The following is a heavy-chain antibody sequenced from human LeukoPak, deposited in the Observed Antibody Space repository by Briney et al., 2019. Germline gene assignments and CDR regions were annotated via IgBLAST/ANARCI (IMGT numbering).Heavy chain of an antibody. CDR3: ASGIVGAHVDPTPHDAFDI. CDR1: GYTFTGYY. V-gene: IGHV1-2*02. CDR2: INPNSGGT. J-gene: IGHJ3*02. D-gene: IGHD1-26*01. Sequence: GASVKVSCKASGYTFTGYYMHWVRQAPGQGLEWMGWINPNSGGTNYAQKFQGRVTMTRDTSISTAYMELSRLRSDDTAVYYCASGIVGAHVDPTPHDAFDIWGQGTMVTVSS.